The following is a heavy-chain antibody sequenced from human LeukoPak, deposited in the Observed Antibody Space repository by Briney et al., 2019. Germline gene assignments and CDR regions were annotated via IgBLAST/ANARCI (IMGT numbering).Heavy chain of an antibody. CDR2: ISGSGVIT. V-gene: IGHV3-23*01. Sequence: GGSLRLSCAASGLTFINFGMTWVRQAPGKWLEWVSAISGSGVITFYADSVRGRFTISRDNSKNTLYLQLSSLRGDDTAVYFCARNSGWYGVSWGQGTLVTVPS. CDR3: ARNSGWYGVS. D-gene: IGHD6-19*01. CDR1: GLTFINFG. J-gene: IGHJ4*02.